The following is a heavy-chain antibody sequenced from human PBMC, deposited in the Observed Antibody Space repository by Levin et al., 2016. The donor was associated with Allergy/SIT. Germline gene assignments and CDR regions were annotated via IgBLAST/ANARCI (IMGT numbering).Heavy chain of an antibody. V-gene: IGHV3-33*01. Sequence: GESLKISCAASGFTFSSYGMHWVRQAPGKGLEWVAVIWYDGSNKYYADSVKGRFTISRDNSKNTLYLQMNSLRAEDTAVYYCARAPTTSVAGKINYGMDVWGQGTTVTVSS. D-gene: IGHD6-19*01. CDR1: GFTFSSYG. CDR3: ARAPTTSVAGKINYGMDV. J-gene: IGHJ6*02. CDR2: IWYDGSNK.